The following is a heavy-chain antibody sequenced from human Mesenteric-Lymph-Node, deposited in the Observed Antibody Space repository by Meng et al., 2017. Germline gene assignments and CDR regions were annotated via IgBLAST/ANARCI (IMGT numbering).Heavy chain of an antibody. CDR1: GFPFSSYS. Sequence: GESLKISCAASGFPFSSYSTHWVRQAPGKGLESGSAISGDGSSTFYADSVKGRFTISRDNSKNTLYLQMGSLRSEDTAVYYCAREDKGDYDYWGQGTLVTVSS. J-gene: IGHJ4*02. CDR3: AREDKGDYDY. V-gene: IGHV3-64*02. CDR2: ISGDGSST. D-gene: IGHD2-21*01.